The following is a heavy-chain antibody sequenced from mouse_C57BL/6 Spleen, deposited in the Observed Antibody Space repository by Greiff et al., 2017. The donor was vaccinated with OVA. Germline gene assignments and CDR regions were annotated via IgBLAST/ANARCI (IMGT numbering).Heavy chain of an antibody. CDR2: IYIGNGYT. Sequence: EVKLQESGAELVRPGSSVKMSCKTSGYTFTSYGINWVKQRPGQGLEWIGYIYIGNGYTEYNEKFKGKATLTSDTSSSTAYMQLSSLTSEDSAVYYCAREKAYYGSSFDYWGQGTTLTVSS. J-gene: IGHJ2*01. CDR3: AREKAYYGSSFDY. V-gene: IGHV1-58*01. CDR1: GYTFTSYG. D-gene: IGHD1-1*01.